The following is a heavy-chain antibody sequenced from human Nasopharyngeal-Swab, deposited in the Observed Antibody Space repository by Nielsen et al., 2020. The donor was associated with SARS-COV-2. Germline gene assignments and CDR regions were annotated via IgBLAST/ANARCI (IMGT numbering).Heavy chain of an antibody. J-gene: IGHJ4*02. V-gene: IGHV3-7*01. CDR3: AKGAAAGSDY. D-gene: IGHD6-13*01. CDR2: IKQDGSEK. CDR1: GFTFSSYW. Sequence: GGSLRLSCAASGFTFSSYWMSWVRQAPGQWLEWVANIKQDGSEKYYVDSVKGRFTISRDNAKNSLYLQMNSLRAEDTAVYYCAKGAAAGSDYWGQGTLVTVSS.